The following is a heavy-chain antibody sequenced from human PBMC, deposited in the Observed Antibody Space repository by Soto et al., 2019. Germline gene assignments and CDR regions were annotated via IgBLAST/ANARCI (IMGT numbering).Heavy chain of an antibody. CDR2: IDPRSGAS. J-gene: IGHJ1*01. CDR3: ARDNYGPLHG. D-gene: IGHD3-10*01. Sequence: KAACPPSGYPFTGLYIHWVRQAPGLGLEWMGWIDPRSGASRKTQRFQGRFTMTRDTSTNTVYMELSSLRSDDTAVYFCARDNYGPLHGWGQGDLVTVSS. CDR1: GYPFTGLY. V-gene: IGHV1-2*02.